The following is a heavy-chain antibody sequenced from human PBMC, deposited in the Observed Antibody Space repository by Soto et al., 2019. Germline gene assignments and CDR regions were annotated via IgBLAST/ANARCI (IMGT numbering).Heavy chain of an antibody. J-gene: IGHJ4*02. D-gene: IGHD2-15*01. V-gene: IGHV3-15*01. CDR1: GFTFSNAL. Sequence: GGSLRLSCAASGFTFSNALMSWVRQAPGKGLEWVGRIKSKTDGGTTDYAAPVKGRFTISRDDSKNTLYLQMNSLKTEDTAVYYCTTDQGIGYCSGGSCYSFDYWGQGTLVTVSS. CDR2: IKSKTDGGTT. CDR3: TTDQGIGYCSGGSCYSFDY.